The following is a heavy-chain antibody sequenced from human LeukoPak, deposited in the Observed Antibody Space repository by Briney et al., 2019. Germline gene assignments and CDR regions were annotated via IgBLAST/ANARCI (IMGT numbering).Heavy chain of an antibody. CDR1: GGTFSSYA. Sequence: SVKVSCKASGGTFSSYAISWVRQAPGQGLEWMGGIIPIFGTANYAQKFQGRVTITADESTSTAYMELCSLRSEDTAVYYCARTGQEWELLNYYGMDVWGQGTTVTVSS. V-gene: IGHV1-69*13. J-gene: IGHJ6*02. CDR2: IIPIFGTA. D-gene: IGHD1-26*01. CDR3: ARTGQEWELLNYYGMDV.